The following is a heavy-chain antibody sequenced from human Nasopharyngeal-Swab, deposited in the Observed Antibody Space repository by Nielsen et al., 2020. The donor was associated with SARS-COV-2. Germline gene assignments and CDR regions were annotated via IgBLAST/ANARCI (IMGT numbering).Heavy chain of an antibody. V-gene: IGHV3-11*04. D-gene: IGHD3-3*01. CDR1: GFTFSDYY. Sequence: GGSLRLSCAASGFTFSDYYMSWIRQAPGKGLEWVSYISSSGSTIYYADSVKGRFTTSRDDAKNSLYLQMNSLRAEDTAVYYCARESHYDFWSGYYPSKYYYYYMDVWGKGTTVTVSS. CDR3: ARESHYDFWSGYYPSKYYYYYMDV. J-gene: IGHJ6*03. CDR2: ISSSGSTI.